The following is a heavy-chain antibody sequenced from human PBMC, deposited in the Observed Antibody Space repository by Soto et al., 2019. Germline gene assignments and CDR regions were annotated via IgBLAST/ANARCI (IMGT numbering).Heavy chain of an antibody. J-gene: IGHJ3*01. CDR1: GFIFTNYA. V-gene: IGHV3-23*01. CDR3: VREGRGSFDF. CDR2: IGGRGNSA. Sequence: GGSLRLSCAASGFIFTNYATNWVRQAPGKGLEWVSVIGGRGNSAYYADSVQGRFTISRDNSKNTLSLQMSSLTADDTAIYYCVREGRGSFDFWGRGTMVTVSS. D-gene: IGHD5-12*01.